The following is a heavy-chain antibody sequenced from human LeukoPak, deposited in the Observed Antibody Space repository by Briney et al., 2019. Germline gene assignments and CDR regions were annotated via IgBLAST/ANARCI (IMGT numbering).Heavy chain of an antibody. CDR1: GYTFTGYY. D-gene: IGHD3-16*01. J-gene: IGHJ4*02. V-gene: IGHV1-2*02. Sequence: GSLKVSCKASGYTFTGYYMHWVRQAPGQGLEWMGWINPNSGDTIYAQKFQGRLTMTRDTSISTAYMELSRLTSDDTALYYCARHHYVWESYENWGQGTLVTASS. CDR2: INPNSGDT. CDR3: ARHHYVWESYEN.